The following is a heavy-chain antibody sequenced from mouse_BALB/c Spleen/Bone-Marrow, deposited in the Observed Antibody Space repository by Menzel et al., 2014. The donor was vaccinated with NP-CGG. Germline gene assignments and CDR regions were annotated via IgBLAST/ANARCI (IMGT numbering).Heavy chain of an antibody. D-gene: IGHD2-2*01. J-gene: IGHJ3*01. CDR2: ILPGSYST. V-gene: IGHV1-9*01. Sequence: QVQLQQSGAELMRPGASVKISCKATGYTFRNYWIEWVKQRPGHGLEWIGEILPGSYSTNYNEKLKGKATFTADTSSNTAYMRLSSLASEDSAVYYCARRGGYPWFAYWGQGTLVTVSA. CDR1: GYTFRNYW. CDR3: ARRGGYPWFAY.